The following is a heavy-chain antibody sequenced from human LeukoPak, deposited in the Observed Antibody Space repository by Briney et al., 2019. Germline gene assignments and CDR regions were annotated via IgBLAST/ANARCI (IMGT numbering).Heavy chain of an antibody. CDR1: GFSFSNSW. D-gene: IGHD2-21*01. V-gene: IGHV3-7*01. Sequence: GGSLRLSCDASGFSFSNSWMCWVRQAPGKGLEWMVNTNEDGTKTNYVPSVKGRFTISRDNTKNSLYLHMNSLRAEDTAVYYCARDRAYSTFDYWGQGTLVTVSS. CDR2: TNEDGTKT. J-gene: IGHJ4*02. CDR3: ARDRAYSTFDY.